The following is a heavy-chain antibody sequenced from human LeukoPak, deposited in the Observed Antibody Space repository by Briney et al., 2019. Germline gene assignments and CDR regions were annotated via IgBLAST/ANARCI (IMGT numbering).Heavy chain of an antibody. Sequence: ASVKVSCKASGYSFTNYDINWVRQATGQGLEWMRWMNPKSGDTGYSQKFQGRVFITRDTSINTAYMELSSLGSDDTAVYYCARGLGELSSSYWGQGTLVTVSS. V-gene: IGHV1-8*03. J-gene: IGHJ4*02. D-gene: IGHD3-16*02. CDR3: ARGLGELSSSY. CDR2: MNPKSGDT. CDR1: GYSFTNYD.